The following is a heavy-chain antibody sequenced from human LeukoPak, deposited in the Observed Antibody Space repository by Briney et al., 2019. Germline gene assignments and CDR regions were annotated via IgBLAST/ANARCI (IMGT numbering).Heavy chain of an antibody. Sequence: SETLSLTCTVSGGSISSHYWSWIRQPPGKGLEWIGYIYYSGSTNYNPPLKSRVTISVDTSKNQFSLKLSSVTAADTAVYYCARESVPGGAFDIWGQGTMVTVSS. CDR1: GGSISSHY. CDR3: ARESVPGGAFDI. CDR2: IYYSGST. J-gene: IGHJ3*02. V-gene: IGHV4-59*11. D-gene: IGHD3-10*01.